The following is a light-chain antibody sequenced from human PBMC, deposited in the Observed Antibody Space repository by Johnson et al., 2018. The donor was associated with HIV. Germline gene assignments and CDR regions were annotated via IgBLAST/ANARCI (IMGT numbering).Light chain of an antibody. Sequence: PVLTQPPSVSAAPGQKVTISCSGSSSNIGNNYVSWYQQLPGTAPKLLIYDNNKRPSGIPDRFSGSKSGTSANLGITGLQTGDEADYYFGIWDCRLGASYVFGTGTMFTVL. V-gene: IGLV1-51*01. CDR3: GIWDCRLGASYV. J-gene: IGLJ1*01. CDR2: DNN. CDR1: SSNIGNNY.